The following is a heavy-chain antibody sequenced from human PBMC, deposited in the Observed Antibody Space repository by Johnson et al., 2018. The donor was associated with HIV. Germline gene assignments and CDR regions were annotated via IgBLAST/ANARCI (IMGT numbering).Heavy chain of an antibody. Sequence: EVQLVESGGGVVRPGGSLRLSCAASGFTFDDYGMTWVRQAPGKGLEWVSGIGASGITTYYADSVKGRFTISRDNSKNTVYLQMNSLRAEDTAIYYCAKRPIMIAFEEINGFDIWGQGTTVTVSS. D-gene: IGHD3-16*01. CDR2: IGASGITT. J-gene: IGHJ3*02. CDR3: AKRPIMIAFEEINGFDI. V-gene: IGHV3-23*04. CDR1: GFTFDDYG.